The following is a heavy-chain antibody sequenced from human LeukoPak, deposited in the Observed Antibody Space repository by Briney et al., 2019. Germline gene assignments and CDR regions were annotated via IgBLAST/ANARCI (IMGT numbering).Heavy chain of an antibody. J-gene: IGHJ6*03. CDR2: IYHSGST. CDR1: GGSISSSNW. D-gene: IGHD5-12*01. V-gene: IGHV4-4*02. Sequence: SETLSLTCAVSGGSISSSNWWSWVRQPPGKGLEWIGEIYHSGSTNYNPSLKSRVTISVDTSKNQFSLKLSSVTAADTAVYYCARDAYSGYGPPDYYMDVWGKGTTVTISS. CDR3: ARDAYSGYGPPDYYMDV.